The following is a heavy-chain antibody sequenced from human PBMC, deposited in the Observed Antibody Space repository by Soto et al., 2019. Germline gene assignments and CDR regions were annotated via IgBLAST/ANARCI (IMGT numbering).Heavy chain of an antibody. CDR1: GGSISSSSYY. CDR3: ARLRELLGYFDL. J-gene: IGHJ2*01. CDR2: IYYSGST. V-gene: IGHV4-39*01. Sequence: QLQLQESGPGLVKPSETLSLTCTVSGGSISSSSYYWGWIRQPPGKGLEWIGSIYYSGSTYYNPSLKSRVAISVDTSKNQFSLKLSSVTAADTAVYYCARLRELLGYFDLWGRGPLVTVSS. D-gene: IGHD1-26*01.